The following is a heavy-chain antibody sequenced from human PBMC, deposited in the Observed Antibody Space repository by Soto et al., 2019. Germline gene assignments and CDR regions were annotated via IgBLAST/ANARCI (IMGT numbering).Heavy chain of an antibody. J-gene: IGHJ5*02. CDR3: ASSSVYAMGGHWFDP. Sequence: SETLSLTCTVSGGSISSYYWSWIRQPPGKGLEWIGYIYYSGSTNYNPSLKSRVTISVDTSKNQFSLKLSSVTAADTAVYYCASSSVYAMGGHWFDPWGQGTLVTVSS. V-gene: IGHV4-59*08. CDR1: GGSISSYY. D-gene: IGHD2-8*01. CDR2: IYYSGST.